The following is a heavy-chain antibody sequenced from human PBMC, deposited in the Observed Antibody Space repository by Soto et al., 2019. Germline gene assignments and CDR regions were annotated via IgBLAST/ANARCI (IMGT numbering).Heavy chain of an antibody. CDR2: IYHSGST. CDR1: GYSISSGYY. J-gene: IGHJ6*02. Sequence: PETLSLTCAVSGYSISSGYYWGWIRQPPGKGLEWIGSIYHSGSTYYNPSLKSRVTISVDTSKNQFSLKLSSVTAADTAVYYCAREGYYDSRFMDVWGQGTTVTVSS. D-gene: IGHD3-22*01. CDR3: AREGYYDSRFMDV. V-gene: IGHV4-38-2*02.